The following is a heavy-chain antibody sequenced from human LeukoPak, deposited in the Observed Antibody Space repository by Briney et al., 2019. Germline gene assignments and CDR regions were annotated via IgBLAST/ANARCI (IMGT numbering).Heavy chain of an antibody. V-gene: IGHV4-30-2*01. CDR3: ARDRGYYDSSGYLRYMDV. CDR2: IYHSGST. Sequence: PSQTLSLTCTVSGGSISSGGYYWSWIRQPPGKGLEWIGYIYHSGSTYYNPSLKSRVTISVDTSKNQFSLKLSSVTAADTAVYYCARDRGYYDSSGYLRYMDVWGKGTTVTVSS. J-gene: IGHJ6*03. D-gene: IGHD3-22*01. CDR1: GGSISSGGYY.